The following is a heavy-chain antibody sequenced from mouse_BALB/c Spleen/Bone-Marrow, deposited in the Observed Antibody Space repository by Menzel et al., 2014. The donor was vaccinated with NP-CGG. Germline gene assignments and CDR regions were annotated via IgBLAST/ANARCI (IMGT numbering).Heavy chain of an antibody. CDR2: IWRGGST. D-gene: IGHD2-3*01. Sequence: VKLVESGPSLVQPSQSLSITCTVSGFSLISYGVHWVRQSPGKGLEWLGVIWRGGSTDYNAASMSRLSITKDNSKSQVFFKMNSLQADDTAIYYCAIDGYYAMDYWGQGTSVTVSS. J-gene: IGHJ4*01. CDR1: GFSLISYG. CDR3: AIDGYYAMDY. V-gene: IGHV2-5-1*01.